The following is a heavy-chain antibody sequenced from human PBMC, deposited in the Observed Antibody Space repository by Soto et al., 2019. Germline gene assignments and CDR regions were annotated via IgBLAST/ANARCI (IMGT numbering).Heavy chain of an antibody. D-gene: IGHD2-15*01. Sequence: GGSLRLSCVVSGFTFSNYGMSWVRQAPGKGLEWVSAISGSGADTYYTESVKGRFTISRDNFKNTLYLQMNSLRAEDTAVYYCAKDTGRGGGSVFDYWGQGTLVTVSS. J-gene: IGHJ4*02. CDR1: GFTFSNYG. CDR3: AKDTGRGGGSVFDY. CDR2: ISGSGADT. V-gene: IGHV3-23*01.